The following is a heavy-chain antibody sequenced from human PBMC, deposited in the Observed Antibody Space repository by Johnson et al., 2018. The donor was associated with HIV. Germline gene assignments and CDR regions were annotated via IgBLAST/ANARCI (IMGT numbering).Heavy chain of an antibody. D-gene: IGHD2-2*01. CDR2: ISWNSGRI. CDR3: ASEPVPAAIRAFDI. J-gene: IGHJ3*02. V-gene: IGHV3-9*01. CDR1: GFTFDDYA. Sequence: VQLVESGGGLVPPGRSLRLSCAASGFTFDDYAMHWVRQAPGTGLEWVSGISWNSGRIGYVDSVKGRFTISSDNAKNSLYLQMNSLRAEDTAVYYCASEPVPAAIRAFDIWGQGTMVTVSS.